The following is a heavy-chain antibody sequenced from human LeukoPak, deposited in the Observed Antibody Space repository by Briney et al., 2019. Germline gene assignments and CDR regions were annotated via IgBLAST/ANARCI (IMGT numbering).Heavy chain of an antibody. Sequence: GGSLRLSCAASGFTFSSNGMHWVRQAPGKGLEWVAVIWYDGSKKYYADSVKGRFTISRDNSKNTLYLQMNSLRAEDTAVYYCAKDREARSRGAKTGMDVWGQGTTVTVSS. V-gene: IGHV3-30*02. D-gene: IGHD3-16*01. CDR1: GFTFSSNG. J-gene: IGHJ6*02. CDR2: IWYDGSKK. CDR3: AKDREARSRGAKTGMDV.